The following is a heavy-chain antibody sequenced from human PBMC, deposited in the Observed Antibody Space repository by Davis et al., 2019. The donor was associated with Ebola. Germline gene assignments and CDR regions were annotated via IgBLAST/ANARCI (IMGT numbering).Heavy chain of an antibody. D-gene: IGHD3-9*01. Sequence: PSETLSLTCTVSGGSISSSSYYWGWIRQPPGKGLEWIGSIYYSGSTYYNPSLKSRVTISVDTSKNQFSLKLSSVTAADTAVYYCARHDILTGYQFDYWGQGTLVTVSS. V-gene: IGHV4-39*01. CDR2: IYYSGST. CDR3: ARHDILTGYQFDY. CDR1: GGSISSSSYY. J-gene: IGHJ4*02.